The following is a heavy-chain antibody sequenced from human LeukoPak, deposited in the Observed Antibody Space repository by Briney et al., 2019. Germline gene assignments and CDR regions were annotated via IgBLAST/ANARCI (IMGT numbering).Heavy chain of an antibody. J-gene: IGHJ4*02. V-gene: IGHV3-74*01. CDR1: GFTFSRYW. D-gene: IGHD1-1*01. Sequence: GGSLRLSCAASGFTFSRYWMHWLRQAPGKGLVWVSRISTDGSTTTYADSVKGRFTISRDNGKNTLYLQMNSLIAEDTAVYYCARDWKTNSFDYWGQGTLVTVSS. CDR3: ARDWKTNSFDY. CDR2: ISTDGSTT.